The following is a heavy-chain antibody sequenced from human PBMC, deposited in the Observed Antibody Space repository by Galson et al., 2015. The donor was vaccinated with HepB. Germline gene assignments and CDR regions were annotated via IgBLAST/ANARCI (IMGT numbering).Heavy chain of an antibody. CDR3: ANALNYYDSSGYYSRGGY. D-gene: IGHD3-22*01. V-gene: IGHV3-21*01. CDR1: GFTFSSYS. J-gene: IGHJ4*02. CDR2: ISSSSSYI. Sequence: SLRLSCAASGFTFSSYSMNWVRQAPGKGLEWVSSISSSSSYIYYADSVKGRFTISRDNAKNSLYLQMNSLRAEDTAVYYCANALNYYDSSGYYSRGGYWGQGTLVAVSS.